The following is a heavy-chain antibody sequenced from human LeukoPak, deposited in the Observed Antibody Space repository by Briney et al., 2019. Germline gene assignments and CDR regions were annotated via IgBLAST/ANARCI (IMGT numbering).Heavy chain of an antibody. V-gene: IGHV3-23*01. CDR3: AKDPPHYYDSSGYYRLGDY. CDR2: ISGSGGST. Sequence: GGSLRLSCAASGFTFSSYAMSWVSQAPGKGLEWVSAISGSGGSTYYADSVKGRFTISRDNSKNTLYLQMNSLRAEDTAVYYCAKDPPHYYDSSGYYRLGDYWGQGTLVTVSS. CDR1: GFTFSSYA. J-gene: IGHJ4*02. D-gene: IGHD3-22*01.